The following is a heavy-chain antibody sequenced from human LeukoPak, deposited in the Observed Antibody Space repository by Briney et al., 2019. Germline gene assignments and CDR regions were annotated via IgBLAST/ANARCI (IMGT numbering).Heavy chain of an antibody. CDR2: IYPGDSDT. Sequence: GESLKLSCKGSGYSFTSCWIGWVRQLPGQGQEWMGIIYPGDSDTRYSPSFQGQVTISADKSISTAYLQWSSLKASDTAIYYCARHLAVAGTNYAFDIWGQGTMVTVSS. CDR1: GYSFTSCW. V-gene: IGHV5-51*01. D-gene: IGHD6-19*01. CDR3: ARHLAVAGTNYAFDI. J-gene: IGHJ3*02.